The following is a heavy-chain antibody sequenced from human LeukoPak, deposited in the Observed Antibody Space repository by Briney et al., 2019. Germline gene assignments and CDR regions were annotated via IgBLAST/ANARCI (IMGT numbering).Heavy chain of an antibody. J-gene: IGHJ4*02. D-gene: IGHD5-18*01. CDR1: GGTFSSYA. Sequence: GASVKVSCKASGGTFSSYAISWVRQAPGQGLEWMGRIIPILGIANYAQKFQGRVTITADKSTSTAYMELSSLRSEDTAVYYCASLLRGYSYGSHQWGQETLVTVSS. CDR3: ASLLRGYSYGSHQ. V-gene: IGHV1-69*04. CDR2: IIPILGIA.